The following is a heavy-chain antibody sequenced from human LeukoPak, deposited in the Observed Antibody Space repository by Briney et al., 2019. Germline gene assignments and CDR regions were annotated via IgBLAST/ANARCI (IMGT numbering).Heavy chain of an antibody. Sequence: ASVKVSCKASGYTFTGYYMHWVRQAPGQGLEWMGWINPNSGGTNYAQKFQGRVTMTRDTSISTAYMELSRLRSDDTAVYYCARRDYYDFWSGYYAGGGTFDYWGQGTLVTVSS. CDR3: ARRDYYDFWSGYYAGGGTFDY. V-gene: IGHV1-2*02. CDR2: INPNSGGT. J-gene: IGHJ4*02. D-gene: IGHD3-3*01. CDR1: GYTFTGYY.